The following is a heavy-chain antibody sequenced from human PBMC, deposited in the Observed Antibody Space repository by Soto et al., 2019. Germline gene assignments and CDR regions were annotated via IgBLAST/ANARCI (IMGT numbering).Heavy chain of an antibody. CDR2: ISSSSSYI. CDR1: GFTFSSYS. Sequence: EVQLVESGGGLVKPGGSLRLSCAASGFTFSSYSMNWVRQAPGKGLEWVSSISSSSSYIYYADSVKGRFTISRDNAKNSLYLQMNSLRAEDTAVYYCAREGRLLVNWGSPYYFDYWGQGTLVTVSS. J-gene: IGHJ4*02. D-gene: IGHD3-16*01. V-gene: IGHV3-21*01. CDR3: AREGRLLVNWGSPYYFDY.